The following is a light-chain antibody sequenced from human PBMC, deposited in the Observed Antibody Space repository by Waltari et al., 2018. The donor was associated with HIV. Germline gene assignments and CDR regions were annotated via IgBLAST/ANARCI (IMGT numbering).Light chain of an antibody. J-gene: IGLJ1*01. CDR2: DSN. CDR3: GTWDSSLSGGV. Sequence: QSVLTQPPSVSAAPGQKVTISCSGSSSNIGNNYVSWYQQLPGTAPKLLIYDSNKRPSEIPDRFSGSMSGTSATLGITGLQTGDEADYYCGTWDSSLSGGVFGTGTKVTVL. CDR1: SSNIGNNY. V-gene: IGLV1-51*01.